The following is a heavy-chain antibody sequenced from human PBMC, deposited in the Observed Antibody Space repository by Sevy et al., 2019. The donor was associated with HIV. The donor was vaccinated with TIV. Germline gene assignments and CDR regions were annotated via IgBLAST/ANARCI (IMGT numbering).Heavy chain of an antibody. CDR1: GFIFSNYA. CDR3: AHETFGRFES. CDR2: FSFGCGKI. D-gene: IGHD3-16*01. Sequence: GGSLRLSCAASGFIFSNYAMGWVGQAPGKGLESVSTFSFGCGKINYADSVKGRFTISRDNAKNVLYLQMNSLRVEDTAVYYCAHETFGRFESWGQGALVTVSS. J-gene: IGHJ4*02. V-gene: IGHV3-23*01.